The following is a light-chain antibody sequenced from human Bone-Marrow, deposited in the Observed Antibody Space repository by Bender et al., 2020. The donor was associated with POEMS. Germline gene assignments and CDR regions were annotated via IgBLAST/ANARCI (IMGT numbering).Light chain of an antibody. CDR2: EVS. Sequence: QSALTQPASVSGSPGQSITISCNGTSSDVGGYALVSWYQQHPGKAPKLMIYEVSKRPSGVSNRFSGSKSGNTASLTVSGLQAEDEADYYCSSYAGSNKLLFGGGTKVTVL. CDR3: SSYAGSNKLL. CDR1: SSDVGGYAL. J-gene: IGLJ2*01. V-gene: IGLV2-14*02.